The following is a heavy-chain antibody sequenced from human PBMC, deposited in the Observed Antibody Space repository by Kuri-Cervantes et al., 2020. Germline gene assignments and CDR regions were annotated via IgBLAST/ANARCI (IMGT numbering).Heavy chain of an antibody. J-gene: IGHJ3*02. V-gene: IGHV3-30-3*01. D-gene: IGHD3-3*01. Sequence: GESLKISCAASGFTFSSYAMHWVRQAPGKGLEWVAVISYDGSNKYYADSVKGRFTISRDNSKNTLYLQMNSLRAEDTAVYYCAISLDYDFRSGTIGLSAFDIWGQGTMVTVSS. CDR1: GFTFSSYA. CDR3: AISLDYDFRSGTIGLSAFDI. CDR2: ISYDGSNK.